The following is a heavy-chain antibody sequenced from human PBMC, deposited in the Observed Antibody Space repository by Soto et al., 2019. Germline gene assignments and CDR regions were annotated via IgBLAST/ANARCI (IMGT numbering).Heavy chain of an antibody. CDR3: ARGRGYSYGPRAFDI. D-gene: IGHD5-18*01. J-gene: IGHJ3*02. Sequence: GGPVKVSCKASGYTFTSYYMHWVRQAPGQGLEWMGIINPSGGSTSYAQKFKGRVTMTRDTSTSTVYMELSSLRSEDTAVYYCARGRGYSYGPRAFDIWGQGTMVTVSS. CDR1: GYTFTSYY. V-gene: IGHV1-46*01. CDR2: INPSGGST.